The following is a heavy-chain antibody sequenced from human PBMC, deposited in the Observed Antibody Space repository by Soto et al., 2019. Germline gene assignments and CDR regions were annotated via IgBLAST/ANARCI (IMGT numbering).Heavy chain of an antibody. J-gene: IGHJ4*02. D-gene: IGHD3-10*01. CDR2: IYYSGST. V-gene: IGHV4-31*03. Sequence: QVQLQESGPGLVKPSQTLSLTCTVSGGSISSGGYYWSWIRQHPGKGLEWIGYIYYSGSTYYNPSLKSRVTLSVDTSKNQFSLKLSSVTAADTAVYYCARGRVLWFGELLRSYYFDYWGQGTLVTVSS. CDR3: ARGRVLWFGELLRSYYFDY. CDR1: GGSISSGGYY.